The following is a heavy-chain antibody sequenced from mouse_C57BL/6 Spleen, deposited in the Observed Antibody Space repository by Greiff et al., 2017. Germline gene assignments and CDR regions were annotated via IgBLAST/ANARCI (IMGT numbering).Heavy chain of an antibody. V-gene: IGHV5-17*01. J-gene: IGHJ3*01. CDR3: ASPYYSNYGWFAY. Sequence: EVNVVESGGGLVKPGGSLKLSCEASGFTFSDYGMHWVRQAPAKGLEWVAYISSGSSTIHYADTVKGRFTIARDNAQNTLFLQMTSLRSYDTAMYYCASPYYSNYGWFAYWGQGTLVTVSA. CDR1: GFTFSDYG. CDR2: ISSGSSTI. D-gene: IGHD2-5*01.